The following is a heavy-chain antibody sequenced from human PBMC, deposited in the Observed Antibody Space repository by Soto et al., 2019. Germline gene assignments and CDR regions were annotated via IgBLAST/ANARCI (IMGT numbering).Heavy chain of an antibody. D-gene: IGHD3-16*01. Sequence: SETLSLTCAVYGGSFSGYYWSWIRQPPGKGLEWIGEINHSGSTNYNPSLKSRVTISVDTSKNQFSLKLSSVTAADTAVYYCARLGGRRLRGYYYYYMDVWGKGTTVTVSS. J-gene: IGHJ6*03. CDR3: ARLGGRRLRGYYYYYMDV. CDR2: INHSGST. CDR1: GGSFSGYY. V-gene: IGHV4-34*01.